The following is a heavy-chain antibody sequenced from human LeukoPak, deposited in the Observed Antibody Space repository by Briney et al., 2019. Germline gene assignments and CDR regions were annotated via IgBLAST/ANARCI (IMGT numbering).Heavy chain of an antibody. CDR3: AKGGDSAYYYVRGV. CDR2: ISGSAGST. V-gene: IGHV3-23*01. J-gene: IGHJ6*04. CDR1: GFTFSNYW. D-gene: IGHD2-21*02. Sequence: GGSLRLSCEGSGFTFSNYWMGWVRQAPGKGLEWVSAISGSAGSTYYADSVKGRFTISRDNSKNTLYLQMNSLRAEDTAVYYCAKGGDSAYYYVRGVGAKGTTVTVS.